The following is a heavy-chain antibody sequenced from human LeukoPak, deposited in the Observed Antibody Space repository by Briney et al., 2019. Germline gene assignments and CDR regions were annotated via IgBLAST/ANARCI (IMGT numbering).Heavy chain of an antibody. Sequence: ASVKVSCKASGYTFTSYGISWVRQAPGQGLEWMGWISAYNGNTNYAQKLQGRVTMTTDTSTSTAYMELRSLRSDDADVYYCTRAVLRYFDWLLMPSDYWGQGTLVTVSS. V-gene: IGHV1-18*01. CDR3: TRAVLRYFDWLLMPSDY. D-gene: IGHD3-9*01. J-gene: IGHJ4*02. CDR2: ISAYNGNT. CDR1: GYTFTSYG.